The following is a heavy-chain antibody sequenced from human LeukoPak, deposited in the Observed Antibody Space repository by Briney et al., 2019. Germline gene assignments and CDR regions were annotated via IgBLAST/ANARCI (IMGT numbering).Heavy chain of an antibody. CDR1: GYTFTNYG. J-gene: IGHJ5*02. Sequence: ASVKVSCKASGYTFTNYGISWVRQAPGQGLEWMGWISAYNGNTNYAQKLQGRVTMTTDTSTSTAYMELRSLRSDDTAVYYCARDPLIEQLVLYNWFDPWGQGTLVTVSS. CDR3: ARDPLIEQLVLYNWFDP. D-gene: IGHD6-6*01. V-gene: IGHV1-18*01. CDR2: ISAYNGNT.